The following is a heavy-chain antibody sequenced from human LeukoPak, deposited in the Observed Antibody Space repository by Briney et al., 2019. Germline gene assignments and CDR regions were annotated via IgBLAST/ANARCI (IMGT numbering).Heavy chain of an antibody. CDR2: IYTDGSSI. V-gene: IGHV3-74*01. CDR1: GFTFSSYW. J-gene: IGHJ3*02. D-gene: IGHD3-22*01. Sequence: PGGSLRLSCAASGFTFSSYWMHWVRQAPGKGLVWVSRIYTDGSSIDYADFVKGRFTISRDNVKNMVYLQVESLRAEDTAVYYCARAPDRSEYSGALDMWGQGTMVTVSP. CDR3: ARAPDRSEYSGALDM.